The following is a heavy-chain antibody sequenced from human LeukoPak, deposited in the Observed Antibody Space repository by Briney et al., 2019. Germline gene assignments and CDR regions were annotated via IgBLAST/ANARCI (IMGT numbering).Heavy chain of an antibody. CDR3: ARGRGDDSSGYWAPLDAFDI. CDR1: GYTFTRYS. V-gene: IGHV1-18*01. CDR2: ITPHNDNT. D-gene: IGHD3-22*01. Sequence: GASVKVSCKTSGYTFTRYSISWVRQAPGQGLEWLGWITPHNDNTNYAQKLQGRVTMTTDTSTSTAYMELRSLRSDDTAVYYCARGRGDDSSGYWAPLDAFDIWGQGTMVTVSS. J-gene: IGHJ3*02.